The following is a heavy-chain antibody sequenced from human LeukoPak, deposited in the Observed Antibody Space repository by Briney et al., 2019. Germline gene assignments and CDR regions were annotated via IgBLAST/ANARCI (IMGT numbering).Heavy chain of an antibody. CDR1: GGSFSGYY. CDR2: INHSGST. V-gene: IGHV4-34*01. J-gene: IGHJ5*02. Sequence: SQTLSLTCAVYGGSFSGYYWSWIRQPPGKGLEWIGEINHSGSTNYNPSLKSRVTISVDTSKNQFSLKLSSVTAADTAAYYCARGTTVTYNWFDPWGQGTLVTVSS. CDR3: ARGTTVTYNWFDP. D-gene: IGHD4-11*01.